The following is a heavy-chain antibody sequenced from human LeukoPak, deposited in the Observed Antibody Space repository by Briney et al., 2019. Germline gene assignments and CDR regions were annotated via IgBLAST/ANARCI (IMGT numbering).Heavy chain of an antibody. CDR2: ISSSSSYI. J-gene: IGHJ4*02. CDR3: ARDVDTAMVYYFDY. V-gene: IGHV3-21*01. D-gene: IGHD5-18*01. Sequence: GGSLRLSCAASGFTFSRYSMNWVRQAPGKGLEWVSSISSSSSYIYYADSVKGRFTISRDNAKNSLYLQMNSLRAEDTAVYYCARDVDTAMVYYFDYWGQGTLVTVSS. CDR1: GFTFSRYS.